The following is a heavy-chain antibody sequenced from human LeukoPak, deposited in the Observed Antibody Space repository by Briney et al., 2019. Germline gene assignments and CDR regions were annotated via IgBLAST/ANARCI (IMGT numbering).Heavy chain of an antibody. CDR1: GVSISSSNSY. Sequence: SETLSLTCTVSGVSISSSNSYWGWIRQPPGKGLEWIGSIYYSGNTNYNPSLKSRVTISVDTSKNQFSLKLSSVTAADTAVYYCARGANYYGSGSYYMRYWGQGTLVTVSS. D-gene: IGHD3-10*01. V-gene: IGHV4-39*07. J-gene: IGHJ4*02. CDR2: IYYSGNT. CDR3: ARGANYYGSGSYYMRY.